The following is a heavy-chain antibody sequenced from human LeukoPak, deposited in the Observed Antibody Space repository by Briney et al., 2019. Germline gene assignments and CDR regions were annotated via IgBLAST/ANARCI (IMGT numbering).Heavy chain of an antibody. CDR1: AESFSGYF. Sequence: SETLSLTCSIYAESFSGYFWTWIRQPPGKGLEWIGEINHGGSTNYNPSLKSRVTMSVDTSKNQFSLKLSSVTAADTALYYCARENGYRYDYWGQGTLVTVSS. V-gene: IGHV4-34*01. D-gene: IGHD5-18*01. CDR2: INHGGST. J-gene: IGHJ4*02. CDR3: ARENGYRYDY.